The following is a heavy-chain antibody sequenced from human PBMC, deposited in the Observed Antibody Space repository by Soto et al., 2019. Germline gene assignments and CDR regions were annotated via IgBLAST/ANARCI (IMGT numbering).Heavy chain of an antibody. Sequence: GGSLRLSCAASGFTFSSYAMSWVRQAPGKGLEWVSAISGSGGSTYYTDSVKGRFTISRDNSKNTLYLQMNSLRAEDTAVYYCAKGLGEAIAAAVVFFDYWGQGTLVTVSS. CDR1: GFTFSSYA. CDR3: AKGLGEAIAAAVVFFDY. CDR2: ISGSGGST. J-gene: IGHJ4*02. V-gene: IGHV3-23*01. D-gene: IGHD6-13*01.